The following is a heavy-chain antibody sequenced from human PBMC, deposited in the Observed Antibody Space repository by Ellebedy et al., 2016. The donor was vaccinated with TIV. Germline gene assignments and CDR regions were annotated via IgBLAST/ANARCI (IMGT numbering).Heavy chain of an antibody. J-gene: IGHJ4*02. CDR2: IIPIFGTA. Sequence: AASVKVSCKASGGTFSSYAISWVRQAPGQGLEWMGGIIPIFGTANYAQKFQGRVTITADESTSTAYMELSSLRSEDTAVYYCARDETSGYSGYDSSILPDYWGQGTLVTVSS. CDR1: GGTFSSYA. V-gene: IGHV1-69*13. CDR3: ARDETSGYSGYDSSILPDY. D-gene: IGHD5-12*01.